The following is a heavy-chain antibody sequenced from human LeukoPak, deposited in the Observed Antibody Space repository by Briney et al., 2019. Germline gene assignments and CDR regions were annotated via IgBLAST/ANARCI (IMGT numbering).Heavy chain of an antibody. CDR1: GGSFSGHY. CDR2: INDGGST. J-gene: IGHJ5*02. CDR3: AKNNWFDP. Sequence: SETLSLTCAVSGGSFSGHYWSWVRQPPGKGLEWIGEINDGGSTKYNPSLKSRGTISADTSKNQFSLKLSSVTAADTAVYYCAKNNWFDPWGQGTLVTVSS. V-gene: IGHV4-34*01.